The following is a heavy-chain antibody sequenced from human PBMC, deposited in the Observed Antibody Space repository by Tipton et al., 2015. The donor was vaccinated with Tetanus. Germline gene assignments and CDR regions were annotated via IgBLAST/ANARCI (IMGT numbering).Heavy chain of an antibody. Sequence: SLRLSCAASGLTFSNSPMHWVRQAPGKGLEWVAVISHDGSNQNYADSVRGRFTISRDNSKNTLYLHMSSLRLADTAVYYCAGPLGDGTRGWSPGYYGMDVWGQEPTVPASS. CDR2: ISHDGSNQ. D-gene: IGHD6-19*01. CDR1: GLTFSNSP. CDR3: AGPLGDGTRGWSPGYYGMDV. V-gene: IGHV3-30-3*01. J-gene: IGHJ6*02.